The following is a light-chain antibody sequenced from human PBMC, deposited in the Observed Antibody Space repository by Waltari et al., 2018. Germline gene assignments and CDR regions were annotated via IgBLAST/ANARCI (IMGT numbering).Light chain of an antibody. J-gene: IGLJ2*01. CDR2: GVN. V-gene: IGLV1-40*01. CDR1: GSNIGAGYD. Sequence: QSVLTQPPSVSGAPGQRVTISCTGSGSNIGAGYDTHWYQQLPGKAPRLLIYGVNARPLGVPGRFFGSQSGTSASLAITGLQAEDEGDYYCQSYDTSLRVVFGGGTKLTVL. CDR3: QSYDTSLRVV.